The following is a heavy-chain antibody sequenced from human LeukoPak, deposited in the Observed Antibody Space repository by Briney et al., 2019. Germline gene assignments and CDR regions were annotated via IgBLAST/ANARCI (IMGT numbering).Heavy chain of an antibody. CDR1: GYTFTGYY. D-gene: IGHD7-27*01. CDR2: INPNSGGT. V-gene: IGHV1-2*02. Sequence: ASLNVPCKASGYTFTGYYMHWVRPAPGQGLEWMGWINPNSGGTKYAQKFQGRVTMTRDTSITTAYMELTSLEFDDTAVYYCARTRLTGDTYEAFDIWGQGTMVTVSS. J-gene: IGHJ3*02. CDR3: ARTRLTGDTYEAFDI.